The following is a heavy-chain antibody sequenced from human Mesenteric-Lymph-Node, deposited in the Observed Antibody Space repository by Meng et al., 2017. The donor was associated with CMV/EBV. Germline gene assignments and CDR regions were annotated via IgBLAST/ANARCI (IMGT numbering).Heavy chain of an antibody. V-gene: IGHV4-34*01. D-gene: IGHD3-9*01. J-gene: IGHJ4*02. CDR3: ARGSSYDILTGYFDY. CDR2: INHSGST. Sequence: QVKLNPWGAGLLKLSETLSVTCAVYGGSFSGYDWNWIRQSPEKGLEWIGEINHSGSTTYNPSFTSRIIISVDTSTNQISLNMSSVTAADTAVYYCARGSSYDILTGYFDYWGQGALVTVSS. CDR1: GGSFSGYD.